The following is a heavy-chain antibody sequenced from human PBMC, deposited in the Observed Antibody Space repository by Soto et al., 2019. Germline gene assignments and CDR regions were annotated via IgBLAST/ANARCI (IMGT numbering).Heavy chain of an antibody. D-gene: IGHD3-16*01. CDR3: ARRPFKLHLGLRVAFDI. V-gene: IGHV1-8*01. J-gene: IGHJ3*02. CDR2: MNPNSGNT. Sequence: QVQLVQSRAEVKKPGASVKVSCKASGYTFTSYDINWVRQATGQGLEWMGWMNPNSGNTGYAQKCQGRGTMTRNTSRSTAYMELSSLRSEDTAVYYCARRPFKLHLGLRVAFDIWGQGTMVTVSS. CDR1: GYTFTSYD.